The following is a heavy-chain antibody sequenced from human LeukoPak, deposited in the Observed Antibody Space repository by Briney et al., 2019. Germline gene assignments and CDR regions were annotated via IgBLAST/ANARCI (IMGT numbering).Heavy chain of an antibody. J-gene: IGHJ6*03. Sequence: PGGSLRLSCAASGFTFSSYWMSWVRQAPGKGLEWVANIKQDGSEKYYVDSVKGRFTISRDNAKNSLYLQMNSLRAEDTAVYYCAREPVDTAMVFYYYYYMDVWGKGTTVTISS. CDR2: IKQDGSEK. D-gene: IGHD5-18*01. CDR1: GFTFSSYW. V-gene: IGHV3-7*01. CDR3: AREPVDTAMVFYYYYYMDV.